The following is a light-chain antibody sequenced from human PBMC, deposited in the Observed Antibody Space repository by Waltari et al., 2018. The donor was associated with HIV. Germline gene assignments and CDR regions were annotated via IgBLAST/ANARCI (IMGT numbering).Light chain of an antibody. V-gene: IGLV2-14*01. Sequence: QSALTQPASVSGSPGQSITISCTGTSSDVGGYNYVSWYQQHPVKAPKLMIYKSSNGLAGVSNRFSGYRSGNTGSQAISGLQAEEEADYYCSSYTSSSTLVFGGGTKLTVL. CDR2: KSS. CDR3: SSYTSSSTLV. J-gene: IGLJ2*01. CDR1: SSDVGGYNY.